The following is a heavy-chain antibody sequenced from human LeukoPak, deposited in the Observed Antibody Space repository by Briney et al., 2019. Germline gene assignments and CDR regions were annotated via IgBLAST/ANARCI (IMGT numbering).Heavy chain of an antibody. D-gene: IGHD3-10*01. CDR1: GFTFSSYT. V-gene: IGHV3-21*01. J-gene: IGHJ4*02. Sequence: PGGSLRLSCAASGFTFSSYTMNWVRQAPGKGLEWVPSISTSSIYIYYTDSLKGRFTISRDNAKNSLYLQMNSLRAEDTAIYYCARSLWFGESNLDYWGQGTLVTVSS. CDR2: ISTSSIYI. CDR3: ARSLWFGESNLDY.